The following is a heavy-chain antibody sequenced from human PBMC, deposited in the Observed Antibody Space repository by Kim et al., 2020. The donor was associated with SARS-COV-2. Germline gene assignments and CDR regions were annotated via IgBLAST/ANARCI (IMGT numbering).Heavy chain of an antibody. CDR3: ARVGVYYDSSGYQRGNWFDP. J-gene: IGHJ5*02. D-gene: IGHD3-22*01. V-gene: IGHV1-46*01. Sequence: ASVKVSCKASGYTFTSYYMHWVRQAPGQGLEWMGIINPSGGSTSYAQKFQGRVTMTRDTSTSTVYMELSSLRSEDTAVYYCARVGVYYDSSGYQRGNWFDPWAREPWSPSPQ. CDR1: GYTFTSYY. CDR2: INPSGGST.